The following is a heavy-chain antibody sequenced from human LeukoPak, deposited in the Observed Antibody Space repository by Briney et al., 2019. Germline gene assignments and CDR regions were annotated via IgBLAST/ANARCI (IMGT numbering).Heavy chain of an antibody. CDR2: LYYSGNT. Sequence: SETLSLTCTVSSGSISSYYWNWIRQPPGKGLEWIGYLYYSGNTNYNPSLKSRLTISVDTSKNQFSLKLSSVTAADTAVYYCARLGSSWYHSFFDYWGQGTLVTVSS. CDR3: ARLGSSWYHSFFDY. J-gene: IGHJ4*02. CDR1: SGSISSYY. D-gene: IGHD6-13*01. V-gene: IGHV4-59*08.